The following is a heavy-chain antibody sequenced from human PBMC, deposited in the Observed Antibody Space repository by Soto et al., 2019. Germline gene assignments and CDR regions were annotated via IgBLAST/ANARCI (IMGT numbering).Heavy chain of an antibody. V-gene: IGHV1-3*01. CDR2: ISAGNGNT. Sequence: ASVKVSCKASGYTFTSYAMHWVRQAPGQRLEWMGWISAGNGNTKYSQKFQGRVTITRDTSASTAYMELSSLRSEDTAVYYCARDGDYVDYYYYMDVWGKGTTVTVSS. J-gene: IGHJ6*03. D-gene: IGHD4-17*01. CDR3: ARDGDYVDYYYYMDV. CDR1: GYTFTSYA.